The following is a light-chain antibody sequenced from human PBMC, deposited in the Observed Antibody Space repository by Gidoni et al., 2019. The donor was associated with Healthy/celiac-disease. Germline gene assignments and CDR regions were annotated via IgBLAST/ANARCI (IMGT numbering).Light chain of an antibody. Sequence: EIVLTQSPATLSVSPGERATLSCRASQSVSSYLAWYQQKPGPAPRLLIYDASNRAPGIAARFSGRGSGTDFTLTISSLEPEDFAVYYCQQRSNWLTFGGGTKVEIK. V-gene: IGKV3-11*01. CDR1: QSVSSY. J-gene: IGKJ4*01. CDR2: DAS. CDR3: QQRSNWLT.